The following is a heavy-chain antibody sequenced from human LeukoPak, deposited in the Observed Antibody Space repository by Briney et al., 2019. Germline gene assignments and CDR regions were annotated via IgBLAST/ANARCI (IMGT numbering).Heavy chain of an antibody. CDR3: AKDWAITGTTGSDY. J-gene: IGHJ4*02. Sequence: GGSLRLSCAASGFTFSSYAMSWVRQAPGKGLEWVSAISGSGGSTYYADSVKGRFTISRDNSKNTLYLQMNSLRAEDTAVYYCAKDWAITGTTGSDYWGQGTLVTASS. D-gene: IGHD1-7*01. CDR2: ISGSGGST. V-gene: IGHV3-23*01. CDR1: GFTFSSYA.